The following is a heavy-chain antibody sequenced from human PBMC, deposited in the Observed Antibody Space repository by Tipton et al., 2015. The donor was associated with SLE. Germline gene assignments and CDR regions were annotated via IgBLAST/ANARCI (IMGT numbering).Heavy chain of an antibody. CDR2: IYYSGST. CDR3: AREIGDCSGGICSNWFDP. D-gene: IGHD2-15*01. CDR1: GGSFSSHL. J-gene: IGHJ5*02. V-gene: IGHV4-59*11. Sequence: TLSLTCIVSGGSFSSHLWSWIRQPPGKGLEWIGYIYYSGSTNYNPSLKSRVTISVDTSKNQSSLNLSSVTAADTAVYYCAREIGDCSGGICSNWFDPWGQGTLVTVSS.